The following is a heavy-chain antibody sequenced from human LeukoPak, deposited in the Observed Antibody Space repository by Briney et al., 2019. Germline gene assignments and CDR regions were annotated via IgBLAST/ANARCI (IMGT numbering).Heavy chain of an antibody. J-gene: IGHJ4*02. CDR1: GFTFSSYG. Sequence: GGSLRLSCAASGFTFSSYGMHWVRQAPGKGLEWVAVISYDGSNKYYADSEKGRFTISRDNSKNTLYLQMNSLRAEGTAVYYCAKDPGSSGYYYAPEDYWGQGTLVTVSS. CDR2: ISYDGSNK. D-gene: IGHD3-22*01. V-gene: IGHV3-30*18. CDR3: AKDPGSSGYYYAPEDY.